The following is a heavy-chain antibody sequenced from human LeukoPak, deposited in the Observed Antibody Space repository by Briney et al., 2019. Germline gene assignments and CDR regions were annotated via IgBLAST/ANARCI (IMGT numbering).Heavy chain of an antibody. CDR2: IYYTGST. Sequence: SETLSLTCTVSGDSMESYYWTWIRQPPGKGLEWIGYIYYTGSTNYNPSLKSRVTMSVDTSKNQFSLKLSSVTAADTAVYYCAKEREYCSSGSCHYDLDVWGQGTTVTVSS. CDR1: GDSMESYY. CDR3: AKEREYCSSGSCHYDLDV. V-gene: IGHV4-59*01. J-gene: IGHJ6*02. D-gene: IGHD2-15*01.